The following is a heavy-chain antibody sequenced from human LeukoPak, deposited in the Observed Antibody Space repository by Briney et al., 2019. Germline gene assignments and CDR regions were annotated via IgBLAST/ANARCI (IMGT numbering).Heavy chain of an antibody. Sequence: SETLSLTCTVSGGSISSYYWSWIRQPAGKGLEWIGRIYASGSTNYNPSLKSRVTMSVDTSKNQFSLKLSSVTAADTAVYYCARGLKLKTVKGEYYYYGMDVWGQGTTVTVFS. J-gene: IGHJ6*02. CDR1: GGSISSYY. CDR2: IYASGST. V-gene: IGHV4-4*07. D-gene: IGHD1-26*01. CDR3: ARGLKLKTVKGEYYYYGMDV.